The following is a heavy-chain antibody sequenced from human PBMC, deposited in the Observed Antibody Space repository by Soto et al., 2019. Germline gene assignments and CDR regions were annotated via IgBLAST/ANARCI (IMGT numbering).Heavy chain of an antibody. Sequence: PSETLSLTCDVSGASITTYYGSWIRQAPGKGLEWIGNVYHTGSTDYNSSLRSRVTISVDTSKNQFSLNMNSVTAADTAVYYCARRLFGSGWTLDSWGQGALVTVSS. CDR2: VYHTGST. V-gene: IGHV4-59*13. CDR3: ARRLFGSGWTLDS. D-gene: IGHD6-19*01. CDR1: GASITTYY. J-gene: IGHJ4*02.